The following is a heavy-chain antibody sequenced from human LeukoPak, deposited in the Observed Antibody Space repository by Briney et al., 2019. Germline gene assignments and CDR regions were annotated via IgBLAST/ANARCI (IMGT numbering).Heavy chain of an antibody. V-gene: IGHV3-23*01. Sequence: GGSLRLSCAASGFTFSSYAMSWVRQAPGKGLEWVSAISGSGGSTYYADSVKGRFTISRDNSKNTLYLQMNSLRAEDTAVYYCAGGGSGSYYPPHFDYWGQGTLVTVSS. J-gene: IGHJ4*02. D-gene: IGHD3-10*01. CDR3: AGGGSGSYYPPHFDY. CDR2: ISGSGGST. CDR1: GFTFSSYA.